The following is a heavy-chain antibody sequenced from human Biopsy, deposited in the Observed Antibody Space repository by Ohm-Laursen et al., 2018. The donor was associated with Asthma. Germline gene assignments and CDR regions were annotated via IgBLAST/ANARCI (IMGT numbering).Heavy chain of an antibody. D-gene: IGHD6-19*01. CDR2: IMTVFGTT. V-gene: IGHV1-69*01. CDR1: GGTFSNFA. CDR3: ARCQVGYSSGWSLLLKKIYYSGMDV. Sequence: SSVKVSCNASGGTFSNFAISWVRQAPGQGLEWLGGIMTVFGTTNYAQKFQGRVTITADESTSTAYMEVTSLRSEDTAIYYCARCQVGYSSGWSLLLKKIYYSGMDVWGQGTAVTVSS. J-gene: IGHJ6*02.